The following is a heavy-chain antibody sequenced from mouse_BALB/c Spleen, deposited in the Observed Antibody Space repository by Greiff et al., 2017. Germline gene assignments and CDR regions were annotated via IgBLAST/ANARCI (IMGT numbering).Heavy chain of an antibody. CDR3: ARGGIRHYAMDY. CDR1: GFTFSSFG. D-gene: IGHD2-4*01. V-gene: IGHV5-17*02. CDR2: ISSGSSTI. J-gene: IGHJ4*01. Sequence: EVMLVESGGGLVQPGGSRKLSCAASGFTFSSFGMHWVRQAPEKGLEWVAYISSGSSTIYYADTVKGRFTISRDNPKNTLFLQMTSLRSEDTAMYYCARGGIRHYAMDYWGQGTSVTVSS.